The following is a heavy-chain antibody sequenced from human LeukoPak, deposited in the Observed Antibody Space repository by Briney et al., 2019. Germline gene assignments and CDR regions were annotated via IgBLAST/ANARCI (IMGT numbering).Heavy chain of an antibody. J-gene: IGHJ3*02. D-gene: IGHD6-19*01. CDR3: ASRIAVAVDDAFDI. CDR2: INPNSGGT. Sequence: GASVKVPCKASGYTFTGYYMHWVRQAPGQGLEWMGWINPNSGGTNYAQKFQGRVTMTRDTSISTAYMELSRLRSDDTAVYYCASRIAVAVDDAFDIWGQGTMVTVSS. V-gene: IGHV1-2*02. CDR1: GYTFTGYY.